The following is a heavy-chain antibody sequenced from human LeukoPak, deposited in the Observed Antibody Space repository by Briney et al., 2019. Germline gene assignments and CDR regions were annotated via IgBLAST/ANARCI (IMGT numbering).Heavy chain of an antibody. J-gene: IGHJ6*03. D-gene: IGHD5-18*01. CDR1: GYTFTGYD. Sequence: ASVKVSCKASGYTFTGYDMHWVRQAPGQGLEWMGWINPNSGGTNYAQKFQGRVTMTRDTSISTAYMELSRLRSDDTAVYYCARHTAAGDYMDVWGKGTTVTVSS. V-gene: IGHV1-2*02. CDR2: INPNSGGT. CDR3: ARHTAAGDYMDV.